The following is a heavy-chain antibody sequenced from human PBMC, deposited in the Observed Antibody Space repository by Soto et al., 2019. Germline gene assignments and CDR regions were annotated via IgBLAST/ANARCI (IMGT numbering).Heavy chain of an antibody. D-gene: IGHD3-22*01. Sequence: ETXYLTCAVYGGSFSGYYWSWIRQPPGKGLEWIGEINHSGSTNYNPSLKSRVTISVDTSKNQFSLKLGSVTAADTAVYYCARFRYYDSSGYYLFDYWGQGTLVTVSS. CDR2: INHSGST. V-gene: IGHV4-34*01. CDR1: GGSFSGYY. J-gene: IGHJ4*02. CDR3: ARFRYYDSSGYYLFDY.